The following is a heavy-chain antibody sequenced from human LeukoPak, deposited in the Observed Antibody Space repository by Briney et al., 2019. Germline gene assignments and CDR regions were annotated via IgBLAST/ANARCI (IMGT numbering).Heavy chain of an antibody. CDR3: ARAALGFDY. V-gene: IGHV4-34*01. Sequence: SEALSLTCAVYGGSFSGYYWSWIRQPPGKGLEWIGEINHSGSTNYNPSLKSRVTISVDTSKNQFSLKLSSVTAADTAVYYCARAALGFDYWGQGTLVTVSS. CDR2: INHSGST. CDR1: GGSFSGYY. J-gene: IGHJ4*02.